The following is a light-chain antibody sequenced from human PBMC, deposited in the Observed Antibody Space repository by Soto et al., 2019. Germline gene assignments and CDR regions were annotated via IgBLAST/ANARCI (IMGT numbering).Light chain of an antibody. CDR2: GAT. V-gene: IGKV1-6*01. J-gene: IGKJ1*01. CDR1: QDIRTE. Sequence: ALQMTQSPSSLSASVGDRVTITCRASQDIRTELGWYQQKPGKAPKLLIYGATTLQSGVPSRFSGSGSGTDFTLPIRGLQPEEFSTYYCLQDYNYPRTFGQGTKVEVK. CDR3: LQDYNYPRT.